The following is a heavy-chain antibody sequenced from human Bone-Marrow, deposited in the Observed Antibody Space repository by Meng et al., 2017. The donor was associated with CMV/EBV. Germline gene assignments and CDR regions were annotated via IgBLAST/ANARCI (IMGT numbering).Heavy chain of an antibody. J-gene: IGHJ6*02. CDR2: IYYSGST. CDR1: GGSVSSGSYY. D-gene: IGHD3-10*01. Sequence: SEPLPLTCTVSGGSVSSGSYYWSWIRQPPGKGLEWIGYIYYSGSTNYNPSLKSRVTISVDTSKNQFSLKLSSVTAADTAVYYCAREVTMVRGVIYYYGMDVWGQGTTVTVSS. CDR3: AREVTMVRGVIYYYGMDV. V-gene: IGHV4-61*01.